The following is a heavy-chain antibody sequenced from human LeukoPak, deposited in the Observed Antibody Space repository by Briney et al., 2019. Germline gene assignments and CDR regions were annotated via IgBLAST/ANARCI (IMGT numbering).Heavy chain of an antibody. CDR2: ISAYNGNT. Sequence: ASVKVSCKASGYTFTSYGISWVRQAPGQGLEWMGWISAYNGNTNYAQKPQGRVTMTTDTSTSTAYMELRSLRSDDTAVYYCARPPAVLWFGELSPYYYYGMDVWGQGTTVTVSS. V-gene: IGHV1-18*01. J-gene: IGHJ6*02. CDR3: ARPPAVLWFGELSPYYYYGMDV. CDR1: GYTFTSYG. D-gene: IGHD3-10*01.